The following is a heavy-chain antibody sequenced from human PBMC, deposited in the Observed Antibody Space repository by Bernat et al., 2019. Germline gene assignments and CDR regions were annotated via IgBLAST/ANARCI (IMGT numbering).Heavy chain of an antibody. Sequence: QMQLVQSGPEVKKPGTSVKVSCKASGFTFTSSAMQWVRQARGQRLEWIGWIVVGSGNTKYAQKFQERVTITRDMSTRTAYMELSSLRSEETAVYYCAAGKWFGELLDGDYWGQGTLVTVSS. J-gene: IGHJ4*02. CDR3: AAGKWFGELLDGDY. V-gene: IGHV1-58*02. D-gene: IGHD3-10*01. CDR1: GFTFTSSA. CDR2: IVVGSGNT.